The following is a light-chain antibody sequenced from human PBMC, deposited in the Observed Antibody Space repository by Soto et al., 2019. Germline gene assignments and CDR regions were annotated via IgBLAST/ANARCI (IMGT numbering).Light chain of an antibody. CDR2: GAS. V-gene: IGKV3-20*01. CDR1: QSVAGSY. Sequence: EIVLTQSPGTVSLSTGERATLSCRASQSVAGSYLAWYQQKPGQAARLLIYGASSRATGFSDRFSGSGSGTDFTLTISGLEQEDSAVYYCQQYGSSSEITFGQGTRLEIK. J-gene: IGKJ5*01. CDR3: QQYGSSSEIT.